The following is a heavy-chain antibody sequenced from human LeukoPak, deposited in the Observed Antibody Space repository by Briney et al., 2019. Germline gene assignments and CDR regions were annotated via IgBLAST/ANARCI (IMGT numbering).Heavy chain of an antibody. D-gene: IGHD6-13*01. CDR2: IYHSGST. Sequence: SETLSLTCTVSGYSISSGYYWGWIRQPPGKGLEWIGSIYHSGSTYYNPSVKSRVTISVDTSKNQFSLKLSSVTAADTAVYYCARDGRGSSWSRGPYNWFDPWGQGTLVTVSS. CDR3: ARDGRGSSWSRGPYNWFDP. V-gene: IGHV4-38-2*02. J-gene: IGHJ5*02. CDR1: GYSISSGYY.